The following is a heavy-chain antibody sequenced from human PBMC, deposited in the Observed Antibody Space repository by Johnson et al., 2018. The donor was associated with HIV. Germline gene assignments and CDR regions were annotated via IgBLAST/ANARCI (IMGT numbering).Heavy chain of an antibody. CDR3: ARVEWLAPNAFDI. J-gene: IGHJ3*02. CDR2: ISGSGGNT. V-gene: IGHV3-23*04. Sequence: VQVVESGGGLVKPGGSLRLSCAASGFTFSNYAMHWVRQAPGKGLEWVSAISGSGGNTSYADSVKGRFTISRDNSKNTLYLQLHSLRAEDTAVYYCARVEWLAPNAFDIWGQGSMVTVSS. D-gene: IGHD6-19*01. CDR1: GFTFSNYA.